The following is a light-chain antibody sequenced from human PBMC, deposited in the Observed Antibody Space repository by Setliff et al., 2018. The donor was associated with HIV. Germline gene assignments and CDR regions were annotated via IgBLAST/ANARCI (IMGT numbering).Light chain of an antibody. J-gene: IGLJ1*01. CDR1: SSDVDTFDF. Sequence: QSVLTQPASVSGSPGQSITISCTGTSSDVDTFDFVSWYQQHPDKAPKLLIYEVTNRPSGISNRFSGSKSGNPASLTISGLHEEDEGDYYCATYTARLGLVFGTGTKVTVL. V-gene: IGLV2-14*01. CDR3: ATYTARLGLV. CDR2: EVT.